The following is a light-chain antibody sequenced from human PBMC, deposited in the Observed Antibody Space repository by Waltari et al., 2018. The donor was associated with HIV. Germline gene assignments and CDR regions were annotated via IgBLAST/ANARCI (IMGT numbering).Light chain of an antibody. J-gene: IGKJ2*01. CDR3: QQYYDTPYT. CDR2: WAF. Sequence: DIVMTQSPDSLAVSLGERATINCKSSQSILSTAGNRHYLAWYQLRPGQAPNLLIYWAFTRESGVPDRFSGSGSGTDFTLTISSLQAEDVAVYYCQQYYDTPYTFGQGTKLDI. CDR1: QSILSTAGNRHY. V-gene: IGKV4-1*01.